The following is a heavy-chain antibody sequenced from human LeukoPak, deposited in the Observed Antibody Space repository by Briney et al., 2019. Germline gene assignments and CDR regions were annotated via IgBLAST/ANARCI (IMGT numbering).Heavy chain of an antibody. J-gene: IGHJ4*02. Sequence: GWSLTLSCATSGFTFGSYAMHWVRQAPGKGLEWVAVIAHDETNRFYADSVRGRFTISRDNSMNTLYLRMNSLRPEDTAVYFCARDLTPGAPDHFDYWGQGTLVTVSS. CDR2: IAHDETNR. CDR1: GFTFGSYA. CDR3: ARDLTPGAPDHFDY. D-gene: IGHD3-9*01. V-gene: IGHV3-30*04.